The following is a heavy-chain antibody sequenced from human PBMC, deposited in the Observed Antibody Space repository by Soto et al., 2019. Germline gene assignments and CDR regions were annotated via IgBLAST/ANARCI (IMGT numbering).Heavy chain of an antibody. D-gene: IGHD5-18*01. Sequence: EVQLLESGGGLIQRGGSLRLSCAASGFTFSSYSMSWVRRAPGKGLEWVSGISGTGGSTYYADSVQGRFTISRYNSKNTLYRQMNSLRADDPAIYYCAKSWVDTWLQSALAIWGLGTMVTVSA. J-gene: IGHJ3*02. CDR2: ISGTGGST. CDR1: GFTFSSYS. CDR3: AKSWVDTWLQSALAI. V-gene: IGHV3-23*01.